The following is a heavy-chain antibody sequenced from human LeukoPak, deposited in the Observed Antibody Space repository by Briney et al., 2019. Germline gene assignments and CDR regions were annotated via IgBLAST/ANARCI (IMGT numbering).Heavy chain of an antibody. V-gene: IGHV4-59*11. J-gene: IGHJ5*02. CDR3: ARGGPYYDFWSGYFPPLSSRWFDP. CDR2: IYYSGST. D-gene: IGHD3-3*01. Sequence: SETLSLTCTVSGGSISSHYWSWIRQPPGKGLEWIGYIYYSGSTNYNPSLKSRVTISVDTSKNQFSLKLSSVTAADTAVYYCARGGPYYDFWSGYFPPLSSRWFDPWGQGTLVTVSS. CDR1: GGSISSHY.